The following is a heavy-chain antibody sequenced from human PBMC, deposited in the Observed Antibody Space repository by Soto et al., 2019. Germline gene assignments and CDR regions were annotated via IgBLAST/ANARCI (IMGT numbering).Heavy chain of an antibody. Sequence: GASVKVSCKASGYTFTSYGISWVRQAPGQGLEWMGWISAYNGNTNYAQKLQGRVTMTTDTSTSTAYMELRSLRSDDTAVYYCARDGTSGVDYYYYYMDVWGKGTTVTVSS. CDR2: ISAYNGNT. CDR3: ARDGTSGVDYYYYYMDV. J-gene: IGHJ6*03. V-gene: IGHV1-18*01. CDR1: GYTFTSYG. D-gene: IGHD2-8*01.